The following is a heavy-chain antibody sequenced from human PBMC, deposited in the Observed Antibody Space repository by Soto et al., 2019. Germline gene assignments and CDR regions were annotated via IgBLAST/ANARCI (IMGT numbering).Heavy chain of an antibody. J-gene: IGHJ4*02. D-gene: IGHD5-18*01. Sequence: QVQLVESGGGVVQPGRSLRLSCAASGFTFSNYAIHWVPQAPGKGLEWVAVLSFDGNNIHYADSVKGRFTVSRDNSKNTLFLQMNSLRPEDTALYYCARGPIGDAAMVTNYFDYWGQGTLVTVSS. CDR2: LSFDGNNI. V-gene: IGHV3-30-3*01. CDR1: GFTFSNYA. CDR3: ARGPIGDAAMVTNYFDY.